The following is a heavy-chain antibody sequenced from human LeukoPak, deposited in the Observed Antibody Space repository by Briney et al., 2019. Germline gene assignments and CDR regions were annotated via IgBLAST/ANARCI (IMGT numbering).Heavy chain of an antibody. Sequence: GGSLRLSFAASGFTFSSYGMHWVRQAPGKGLEWVAVISYDGSNKYYADSVKGRFTVSRDNSKNTLYLQVNSLRAEDTAVYYCARALFAGAFYGMDVWGQGTTVTVSS. J-gene: IGHJ6*02. D-gene: IGHD3-10*01. CDR1: GFTFSSYG. V-gene: IGHV3-30*03. CDR2: ISYDGSNK. CDR3: ARALFAGAFYGMDV.